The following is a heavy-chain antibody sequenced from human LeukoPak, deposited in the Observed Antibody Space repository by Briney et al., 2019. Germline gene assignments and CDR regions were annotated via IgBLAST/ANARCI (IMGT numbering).Heavy chain of an antibody. CDR2: ISSSSSYI. CDR3: ARDGSSSNWYGGYYYYYMDV. V-gene: IGHV3-21*01. D-gene: IGHD6-13*01. CDR1: GFTFSSYT. Sequence: GGSLRLSCAASGFTFSSYTMNWVRQAPGKGLEWVSSISSSSSYIYYADSVKGRFTISRDNSKNTLYLQMNSLRTEDTAVYYCARDGSSSNWYGGYYYYYMDVWGKGTTVTVSS. J-gene: IGHJ6*03.